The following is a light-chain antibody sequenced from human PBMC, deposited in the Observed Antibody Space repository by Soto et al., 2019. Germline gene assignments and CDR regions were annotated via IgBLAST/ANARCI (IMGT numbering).Light chain of an antibody. CDR1: SSNIGAGYD. Sequence: QSVLTQPPSVSGAPGQRVTISCTGSSSNIGAGYDVHWYQQLPETAPKLLIYRNTNRPSGVPDLFSGSKSGTSASLAITGLQAEDEADYYCQSYDGSLTAVYVFGTGTKVTVL. J-gene: IGLJ1*01. V-gene: IGLV1-40*01. CDR3: QSYDGSLTAVYV. CDR2: RNT.